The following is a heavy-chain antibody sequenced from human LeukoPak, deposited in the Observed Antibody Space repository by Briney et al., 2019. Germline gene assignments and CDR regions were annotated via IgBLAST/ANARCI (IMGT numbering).Heavy chain of an antibody. Sequence: GGPLRLSCAASGVIFHSYWMTWLRQAPGKGVEWVANIKQDGSEKYYVDSVKDRFTISRDNAKNSVYLQMNSLRAEDTAVYYCARRHHFGFLDSWGQGTLVTVSS. J-gene: IGHJ4*02. CDR2: IKQDGSEK. D-gene: IGHD3-10*01. CDR3: ARRHHFGFLDS. CDR1: GVIFHSYW. V-gene: IGHV3-7*01.